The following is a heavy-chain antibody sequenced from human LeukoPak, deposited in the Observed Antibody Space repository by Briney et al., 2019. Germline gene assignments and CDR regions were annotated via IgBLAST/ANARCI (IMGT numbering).Heavy chain of an antibody. J-gene: IGHJ4*02. D-gene: IGHD2-15*01. Sequence: GGSLRLSCAASGFTFSSYAMSWVRQAPGKGLEWVSAISGSGGSTYYADSVKGRFTISRDNSKNTLYLQMNSLRAEDTAVYYCARYCSGGSCYSDYWGQGTLVTVSS. V-gene: IGHV3-23*01. CDR2: ISGSGGST. CDR1: GFTFSSYA. CDR3: ARYCSGGSCYSDY.